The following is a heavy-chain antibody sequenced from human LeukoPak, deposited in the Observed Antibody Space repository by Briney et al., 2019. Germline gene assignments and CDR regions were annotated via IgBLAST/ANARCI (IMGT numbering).Heavy chain of an antibody. J-gene: IGHJ4*02. CDR3: ARDAGIAVAGRDY. Sequence: PGGSLRLSCAASGFTFSSYSMQWVRQAPGKGLEWVSVIYSGGSTYYADSVKGRFTISRDNSKNTLYLQMNSLRAEDTAVYYCARDAGIAVAGRDYWGQGTLVTVSS. D-gene: IGHD6-19*01. CDR2: IYSGGST. V-gene: IGHV3-53*01. CDR1: GFTFSSYS.